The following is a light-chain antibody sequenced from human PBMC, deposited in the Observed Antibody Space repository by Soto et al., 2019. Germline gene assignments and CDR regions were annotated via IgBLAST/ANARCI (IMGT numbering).Light chain of an antibody. J-gene: IGKJ2*01. CDR2: WAS. CDR1: QSVLYSSNNKNY. CDR3: QQYSSTPYI. V-gene: IGKV4-1*01. Sequence: DIVMTQSPDSLAVSLGERATINCRSSQSVLYSSNNKNYLVWYQQKPGQPPKLLIYWASTRESGVPDRFSGSGSGTDFTLTISSLQAEDVAIYYCQQYSSTPYIFGQGTRLEIK.